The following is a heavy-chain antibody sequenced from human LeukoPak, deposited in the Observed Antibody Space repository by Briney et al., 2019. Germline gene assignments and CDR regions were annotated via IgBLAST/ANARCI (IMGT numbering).Heavy chain of an antibody. J-gene: IGHJ4*02. V-gene: IGHV1-2*06. Sequence: ASVKVSCKTSGYTFTGYYMHWVRQAPGQGLEWMGRINPNSGDTNYAQKFQGRVTITRDTSASTAYIELRSLRSEDTAMYYCARGSTSDWPLDHWGQETLVTISS. D-gene: IGHD2-2*01. CDR1: GYTFTGYY. CDR2: INPNSGDT. CDR3: ARGSTSDWPLDH.